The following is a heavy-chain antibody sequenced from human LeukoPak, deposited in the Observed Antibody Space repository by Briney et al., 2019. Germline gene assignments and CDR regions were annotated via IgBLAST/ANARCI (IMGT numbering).Heavy chain of an antibody. CDR3: ARDRDYGDLARNGMDV. CDR1: GGSISSSSYY. D-gene: IGHD4-17*01. V-gene: IGHV4-39*02. J-gene: IGHJ6*02. Sequence: SETLSLTCTVSGGSISSSSYYWGWIRQPPGKGLEWIGSIYYSGSTYYNPSLKSRVTISVDTSKTQFSLKLSSVTAADTAVYYCARDRDYGDLARNGMDVWGQGTTVTVSS. CDR2: IYYSGST.